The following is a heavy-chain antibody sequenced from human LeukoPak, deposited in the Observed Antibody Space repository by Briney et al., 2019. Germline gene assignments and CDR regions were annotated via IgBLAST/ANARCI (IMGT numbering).Heavy chain of an antibody. CDR1: GFTFSSYE. D-gene: IGHD6-19*01. Sequence: GGSLRLSCAASGFTFSSYEMNWVRQAPGKGLESVSYISSSGSTIYYADSVKGRFTISRDNAKSSLYLQMNSLRAEDTAVYYCARGGIAVAEFYFDYWGQGTLVTVSS. CDR3: ARGGIAVAEFYFDY. CDR2: ISSSGSTI. J-gene: IGHJ4*02. V-gene: IGHV3-48*03.